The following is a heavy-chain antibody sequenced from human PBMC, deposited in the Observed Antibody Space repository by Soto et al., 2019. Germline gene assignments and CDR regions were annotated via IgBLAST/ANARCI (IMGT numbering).Heavy chain of an antibody. Sequence: SGGSLRLSCAASGFTFSSYAMHWVRQAPGKGLEWVAVISYDGSNKYYADSVKGRFTISRDNSKNTLYLQMNSLRAEDTAVYYCARATGAYWGQGTLVTVSS. CDR3: ARATGAY. D-gene: IGHD3-10*01. J-gene: IGHJ4*02. CDR1: GFTFSSYA. CDR2: ISYDGSNK. V-gene: IGHV3-30-3*01.